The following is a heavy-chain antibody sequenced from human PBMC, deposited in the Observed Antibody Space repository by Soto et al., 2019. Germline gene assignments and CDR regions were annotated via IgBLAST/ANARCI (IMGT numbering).Heavy chain of an antibody. CDR2: IYYSGST. V-gene: IGHV4-39*01. CDR1: GGSISSSSYY. D-gene: IGHD2-2*01. Sequence: QLQLQESGPGLVKPSETLSLTCTVSGGSISSSSYYWGWIRQPPGKGLEWIGSIYYSGSTYYNPSLKSRVTISVDTSKNQFSLKLSSVTAADTAVYYCARLSTSFPYYYYYGMDVWGQGTTVTVSS. CDR3: ARLSTSFPYYYYYGMDV. J-gene: IGHJ6*02.